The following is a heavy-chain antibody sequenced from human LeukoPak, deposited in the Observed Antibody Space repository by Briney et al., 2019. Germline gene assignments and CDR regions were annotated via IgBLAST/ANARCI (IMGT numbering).Heavy chain of an antibody. CDR3: ARGSGFYWYFDL. J-gene: IGHJ2*01. V-gene: IGHV3-7*04. CDR2: IKQDGSEK. CDR1: GFTFSSYW. Sequence: GGSLRLSCAASGFTFSSYWMSWVSHAPGKGLEWVANIKQDGSEKYYVDSVKGRFTISRDNTKNSLYLQMNSLRAEDTAVYYCARGSGFYWYFDLWGRGTLVTVSS. D-gene: IGHD3-22*01.